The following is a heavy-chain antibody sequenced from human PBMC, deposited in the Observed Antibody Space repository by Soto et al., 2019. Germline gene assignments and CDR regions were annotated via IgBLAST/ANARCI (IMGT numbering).Heavy chain of an antibody. CDR1: GASISNGYYS. CDR2: IHGGGTT. V-gene: IGHV4-30-4*01. J-gene: IGHJ4*02. Sequence: QVQLQEPGPRLVEPSHTLSLTCTVSGASISNGYYSWSWIRQSPGTGLEWIGHIHGGGTTYSNPSLKRRLTMSVDMAKNQFPLKLSSLTDADTAVYYCATGPSGDKVDYWGQRTLVTVSS. CDR3: ATGPSGDKVDY. D-gene: IGHD1-26*01.